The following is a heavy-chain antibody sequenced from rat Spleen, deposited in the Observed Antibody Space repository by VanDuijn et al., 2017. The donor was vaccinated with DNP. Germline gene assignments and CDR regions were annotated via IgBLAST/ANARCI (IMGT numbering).Heavy chain of an antibody. J-gene: IGHJ3*01. CDR2: ISYDGGST. V-gene: IGHV5-22*01. CDR3: ARPYGYNNGGFAY. D-gene: IGHD1-4*01. CDR1: GFTFSDYY. Sequence: EVQLVESGGDLVQPGRSLKLSCAASGFTFSDYYMAWVRQAPTKGLEWVAYISYDGGSTNYGDSVKGRFTISRDNAKSTLYLHMNSLRSEDMATYYCARPYGYNNGGFAYWGQGTLVTVSS.